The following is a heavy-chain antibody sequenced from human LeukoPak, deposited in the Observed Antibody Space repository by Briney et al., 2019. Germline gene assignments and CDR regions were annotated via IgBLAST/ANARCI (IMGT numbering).Heavy chain of an antibody. J-gene: IGHJ4*01. Sequence: PSETLFLTCSVSGGSITCYYWSWIPQPPGKGLEWIGYIYYSGSTLSNPSLKSRVIMSVDTYETQFSLQLAPLTAADTAIYNCAGRYFVYCDFWGHRTLVTDSS. CDR2: IYYSGST. V-gene: IGHV4-59*08. CDR3: AGRYFVYCDF. D-gene: IGHD3-9*01. CDR1: GGSITCYY.